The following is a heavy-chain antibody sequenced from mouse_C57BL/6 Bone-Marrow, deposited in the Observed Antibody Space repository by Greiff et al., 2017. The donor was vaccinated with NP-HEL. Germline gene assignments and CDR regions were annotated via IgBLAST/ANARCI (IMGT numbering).Heavy chain of an antibody. CDR3: TTSTAQATSLDY. Sequence: VQLQQSGAELVRPGASVKLSCTASGFNIKDDYMHWVKQRPEQGLEWIGWIDPENGDTEYASKFQGKATITADTSSNTAYLQLSSLTSEDTAVYYCTTSTAQATSLDYWGQGTTLTVSS. D-gene: IGHD3-2*02. J-gene: IGHJ2*01. V-gene: IGHV14-4*01. CDR1: GFNIKDDY. CDR2: IDPENGDT.